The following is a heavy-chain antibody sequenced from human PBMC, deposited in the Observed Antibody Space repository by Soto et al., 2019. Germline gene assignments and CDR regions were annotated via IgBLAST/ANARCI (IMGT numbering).Heavy chain of an antibody. CDR1: GFPFNNFG. CDR2: ISSAGSNA. D-gene: IGHD5-12*01. J-gene: IGHJ3*01. V-gene: IGHV3-30*18. CDR3: AKEATDGHDYVDGFDV. Sequence: QVVLVESGGGVVQPGRSLRLSWAASGFPFNNFGVHWARQAPGKGLEWLALISSAGSNAYSEDFAKGRFTISRDNSKNMVYLQRNSLRDQDTAIYYCAKEATDGHDYVDGFDVWGKGTMVTVSS.